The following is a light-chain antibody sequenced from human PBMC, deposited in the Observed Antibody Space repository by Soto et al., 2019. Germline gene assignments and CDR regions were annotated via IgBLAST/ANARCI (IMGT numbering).Light chain of an antibody. CDR3: QVWDSISDHFV. Sequence: SYELTQPPSVSVAPGQTARISCGGNNIGSKSVHWFQQKPGQAPVLVVYDDNDRPSGIPERFSSSNSGNTATLTISRVEAGDEADYYCQVWDSISDHFVFGTGTKVTVL. CDR2: DDN. J-gene: IGLJ1*01. V-gene: IGLV3-21*02. CDR1: NIGSKS.